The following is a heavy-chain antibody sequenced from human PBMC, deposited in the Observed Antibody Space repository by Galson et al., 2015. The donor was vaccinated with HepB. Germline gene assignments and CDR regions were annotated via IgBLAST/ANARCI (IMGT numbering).Heavy chain of an antibody. CDR2: IKQDGSEK. V-gene: IGHV3-7*04. J-gene: IGHJ6*02. D-gene: IGHD4-17*01. CDR3: ARGNQDGDYVYEHYYYGMDV. CDR1: GFTFSSYW. Sequence: SLRLSCAASGFTFSSYWMSWVRQAPGKGLEWVANIKQDGSEKYYVDSVKGRFTISRDNAKNSLYLQMNSLRAEDTAVYYCARGNQDGDYVYEHYYYGMDVWGQGTTVTVSS.